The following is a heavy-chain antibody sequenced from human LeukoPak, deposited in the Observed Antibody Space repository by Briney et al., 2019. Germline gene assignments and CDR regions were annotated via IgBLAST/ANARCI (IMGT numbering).Heavy chain of an antibody. CDR1: GASINDYY. CDR3: ARGGWSLDY. J-gene: IGHJ4*02. Sequence: SETLSLTCTVSGASINDYYWSWIRQPPGKGLEWIGYVHYSRNSNFNPSLKSRVTMSLAASENQLSLKVTSVTAADTAVYYCARGGWSLDYWGQGTLVTVSS. V-gene: IGHV4-59*01. CDR2: VHYSRNS.